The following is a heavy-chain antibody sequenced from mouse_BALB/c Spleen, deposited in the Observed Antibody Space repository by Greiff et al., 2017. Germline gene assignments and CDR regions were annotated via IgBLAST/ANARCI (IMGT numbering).Heavy chain of an antibody. D-gene: IGHD1-1*01. V-gene: IGHV1-7*01. J-gene: IGHJ2*01. CDR2: INPSTGYT. CDR3: ARWGYYGSSYRYFDY. CDR1: GYTFTSYW. Sequence: VQLQQSGAELAKPGASVKMSCKASGYTFTSYWMHWVKQRPGQGLEWIGYINPSTGYTEYNQKFKDKATLTADKSSSTAYMQLSSLTSEDSAVYYCARWGYYGSSYRYFDYWGQGTTLTVSS.